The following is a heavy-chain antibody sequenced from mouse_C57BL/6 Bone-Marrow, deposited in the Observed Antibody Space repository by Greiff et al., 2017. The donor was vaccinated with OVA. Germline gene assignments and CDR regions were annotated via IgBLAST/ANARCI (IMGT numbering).Heavy chain of an antibody. D-gene: IGHD1-1*01. V-gene: IGHV1-72*01. CDR2: IDPTRGGT. J-gene: IGHJ2*01. CDR3: ARCTTVVARDFDY. Sequence: VQLQQPGAELVKPGASVKLSCKASGYTFTSYWMHWVKQRPGRGLEWIGRIDPTRGGTKYNEQFKSKATLTVDKPSSTAYMQLSSLTSEDSAVYYCARCTTVVARDFDYWGQGTTLTVSS. CDR1: GYTFTSYW.